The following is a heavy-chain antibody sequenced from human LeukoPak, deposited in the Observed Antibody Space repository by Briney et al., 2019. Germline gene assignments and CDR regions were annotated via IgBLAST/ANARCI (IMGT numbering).Heavy chain of an antibody. CDR1: GFTFSSYS. CDR3: ARVSGPEPYYYDSSGYLPNDY. D-gene: IGHD3-22*01. Sequence: GGSLRLSCAASGFTFSSYSIKWVRQAPGKGLEWVSSIGSSSSYIYYADSVKGRFTISRDDAKNSLYLQMNSLRAEDTAVYYCARVSGPEPYYYDSSGYLPNDYWGQGTLVTVSS. J-gene: IGHJ4*02. CDR2: IGSSSSYI. V-gene: IGHV3-21*01.